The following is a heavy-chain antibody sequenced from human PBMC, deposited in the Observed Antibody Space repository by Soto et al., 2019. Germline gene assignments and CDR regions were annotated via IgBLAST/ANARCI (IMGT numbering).Heavy chain of an antibody. J-gene: IGHJ4*02. CDR3: ARGPYILVVVAATHFDY. CDR1: GYTFTVYY. Sequence: QVQLVQSGAEVKKPGASVKVSCKASGYTFTVYYMHWVRQAPGQGLEWMGWINTKSGGTKYAQKFQGWVTMTRDASISSAYMELSRLRSDDTAVYYCARGPYILVVVAATHFDYWGQGTLVTVSS. D-gene: IGHD2-15*01. V-gene: IGHV1-2*04. CDR2: INTKSGGT.